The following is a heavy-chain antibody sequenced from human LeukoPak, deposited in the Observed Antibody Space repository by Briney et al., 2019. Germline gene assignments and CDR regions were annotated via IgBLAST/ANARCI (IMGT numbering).Heavy chain of an antibody. D-gene: IGHD6-19*01. CDR1: GFSFSSFT. CDR2: IRGGGGST. CDR3: AKGSRGWYSWYFDL. Sequence: GGSLRLSCAASGFSFSSFTMSWVRQAPGKGLEWVSAIRGGGGSTSDADSVKGRFTISRDNSKNTMFLQVSSLRVDDTAVYYCAKGSRGWYSWYFDLWGRGTLVTVSS. V-gene: IGHV3-23*01. J-gene: IGHJ2*01.